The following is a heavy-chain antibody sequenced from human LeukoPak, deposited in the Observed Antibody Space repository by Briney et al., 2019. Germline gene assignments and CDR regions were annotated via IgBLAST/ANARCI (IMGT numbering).Heavy chain of an antibody. Sequence: GGSLRLSCAASGFTFDDYGMSWVRQAPGKGLEWVSVIYSGGSTYYADSVKGRFTISRDNSKNTLYLQMNSLRAEDTAVYYCARVRGSGSYYPYYYYMDVWGKGTTVTISS. V-gene: IGHV3-53*01. J-gene: IGHJ6*03. CDR2: IYSGGST. CDR3: ARVRGSGSYYPYYYYMDV. CDR1: GFTFDDYG. D-gene: IGHD3-10*01.